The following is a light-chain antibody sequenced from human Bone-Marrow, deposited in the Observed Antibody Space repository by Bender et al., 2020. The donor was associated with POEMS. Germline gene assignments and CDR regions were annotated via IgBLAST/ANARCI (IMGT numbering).Light chain of an antibody. CDR1: SSNIGTNP. V-gene: IGLV1-44*01. Sequence: ISCSGSSSNIGTNPVNWYQQLPGTAPKLLIYINNQRPSRVPDRFSGSKSGTSASLAISGLQSEDEADYYCAAWEDSLNGWVFGGGTKLTVL. J-gene: IGLJ3*02. CDR2: INN. CDR3: AAWEDSLNGWV.